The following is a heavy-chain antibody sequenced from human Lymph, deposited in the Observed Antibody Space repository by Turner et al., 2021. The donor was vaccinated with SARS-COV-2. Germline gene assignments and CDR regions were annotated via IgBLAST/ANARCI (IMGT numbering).Heavy chain of an antibody. CDR3: ARDYGGNSNYFGY. J-gene: IGHJ4*02. Sequence: QVHLQESGPGLVNPSQTLSLPCTVSGGSISSGGYYWSWIRQHPGKGLEWIGYIYYSGSTYYNPSLKSRVTISVDTSKNQFSLKLSSVTAADTAVYYCARDYGGNSNYFGYWGQGTLVTVSS. V-gene: IGHV4-31*03. CDR2: IYYSGST. CDR1: GGSISSGGYY. D-gene: IGHD4-17*01.